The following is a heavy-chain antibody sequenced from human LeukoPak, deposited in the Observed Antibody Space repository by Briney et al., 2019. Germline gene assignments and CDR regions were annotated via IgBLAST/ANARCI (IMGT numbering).Heavy chain of an antibody. D-gene: IGHD6-19*01. Sequence: GGSLILSCVASGFTFSSYWMTWVRQAPGKGLEWVANIKEDGSEKHYVDSVKGRFTISRDNAKNSLYLQMNTLRVEDTAMYYCAGTIAVGYWGQGTLVTVSS. V-gene: IGHV3-7*01. CDR3: AGTIAVGY. J-gene: IGHJ4*02. CDR2: IKEDGSEK. CDR1: GFTFSSYW.